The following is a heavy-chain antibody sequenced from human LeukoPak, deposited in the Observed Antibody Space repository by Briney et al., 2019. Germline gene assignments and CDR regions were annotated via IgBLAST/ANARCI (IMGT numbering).Heavy chain of an antibody. V-gene: IGHV3-48*03. Sequence: GGSLRLSRAASGFTFSSYEMNWVRQAPGKGLEWVSYISSSGSTIYYADSVKGRFTISRDNAKNSLYLQMNSLRAEDTAVYYCARANEVGVFDIWGQGTMVTVSS. CDR2: ISSSGSTI. CDR3: ARANEVGVFDI. J-gene: IGHJ3*02. D-gene: IGHD2-8*01. CDR1: GFTFSSYE.